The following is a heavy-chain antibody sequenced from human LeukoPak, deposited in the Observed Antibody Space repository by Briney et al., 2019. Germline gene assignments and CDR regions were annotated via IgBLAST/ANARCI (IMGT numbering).Heavy chain of an antibody. J-gene: IGHJ4*02. Sequence: GGSLRLSCAASGFTFSSYTMSWVRQAPGKGLEWVSAISGSGGSTYYADSVKGRFTISRDNSKNTLYLQMNSLRAEDTAVYYCAKDPVGATPEYYFDYWGQGTLVTVSS. CDR3: AKDPVGATPEYYFDY. CDR1: GFTFSSYT. D-gene: IGHD1-26*01. CDR2: ISGSGGST. V-gene: IGHV3-23*01.